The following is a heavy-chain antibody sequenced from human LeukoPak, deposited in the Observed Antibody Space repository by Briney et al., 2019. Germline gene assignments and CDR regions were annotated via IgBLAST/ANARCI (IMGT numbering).Heavy chain of an antibody. V-gene: IGHV3-7*01. CDR3: ARLVDNYDFWSGYFYNWFDP. CDR1: GFTFSSYW. Sequence: GGSLRLSCAASGFTFSSYWMSWVRQAPGKGLESVANIKQDGSEKYYVDSVKGRFTISRDNAKNSLYLQMNSLRAEDTAVYYCARLVDNYDFWSGYFYNWFDPWGQGTLVTVSS. J-gene: IGHJ5*02. D-gene: IGHD3-3*01. CDR2: IKQDGSEK.